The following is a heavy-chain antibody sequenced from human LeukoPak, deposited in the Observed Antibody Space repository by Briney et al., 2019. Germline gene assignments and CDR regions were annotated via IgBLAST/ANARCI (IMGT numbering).Heavy chain of an antibody. CDR3: ARAAYYYGSGSGVGYYYYYMDV. V-gene: IGHV4-61*02. CDR2: IYTSGST. Sequence: SETLSLTCTVSGGSISSGSYYWSWIRQPAGKGLEWIGRIYTSGSTNYNPSLKSRVTISVDTSKNQFSLKLSSVTAADTAVYYCARAAYYYGSGSGVGYYYYYMDVWGKGTTVTVSS. D-gene: IGHD3-10*01. J-gene: IGHJ6*03. CDR1: GGSISSGSYY.